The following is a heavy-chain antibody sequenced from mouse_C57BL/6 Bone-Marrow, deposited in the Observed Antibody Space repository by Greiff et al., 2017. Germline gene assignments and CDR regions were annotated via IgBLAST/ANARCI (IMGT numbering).Heavy chain of an antibody. CDR1: GFTFNTYA. D-gene: IGHD2-1*01. J-gene: IGHJ1*03. Sequence: EVQVVESGGGLVQPKGSLKLSCAASGFTFNTYAMHWVRQAPGKGLEWVARIRSKSSNYATYYADSVKDRFTISRDDSQSMLYLQMNNLKTEDTAMYYCVRDTGYYGNYVLYWYFDVWGTGTTVTVSS. CDR3: VRDTGYYGNYVLYWYFDV. V-gene: IGHV10-3*01. CDR2: IRSKSSNYAT.